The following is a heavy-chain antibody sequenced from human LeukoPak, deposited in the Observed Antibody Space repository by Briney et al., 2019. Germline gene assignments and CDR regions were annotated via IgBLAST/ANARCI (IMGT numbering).Heavy chain of an antibody. CDR1: GFTFGDYG. CDR3: VKRGGSDWYFDI. J-gene: IGHJ2*01. CDR2: LGWSSRPE. Sequence: GGSLRLSCAASGFTFGDYGMHWVRQVPGKGLEWVSGLGWSSRPEDYADSVKGRFTISRDNAKSSLYLQMNSLRADDTALYYCVKRGGSDWYFDIWGRGTLVTVSS. V-gene: IGHV3-9*01.